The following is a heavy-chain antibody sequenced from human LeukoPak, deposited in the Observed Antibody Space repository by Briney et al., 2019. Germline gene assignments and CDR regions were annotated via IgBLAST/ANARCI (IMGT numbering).Heavy chain of an antibody. CDR1: GYTFTSYD. V-gene: IGHV1-8*03. D-gene: IGHD5-12*01. CDR2: MNPNSGNT. Sequence: GASAKVSCKASGYTFTSYDINWVRQATGQGLEWMGWMNPNSGNTGYAQKFQGRVTITRNTSISTAYMELSSLRSEDTAVYYCARGSDWGYSGYDSWVYYMDVWGKGTTVTVSS. J-gene: IGHJ6*03. CDR3: ARGSDWGYSGYDSWVYYMDV.